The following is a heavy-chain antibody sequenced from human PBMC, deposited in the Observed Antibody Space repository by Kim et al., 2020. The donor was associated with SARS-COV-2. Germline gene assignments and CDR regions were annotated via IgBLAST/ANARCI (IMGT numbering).Heavy chain of an antibody. Sequence: GGSLRLSCAASGFTFSNAWMSWVRQAPGKGLEWVGRIKSKTDGGTTDYAAPVKGRFTISRDDSKNTLYLQMNSLKTEDTAVYYCTTDLPPPTWWELPDYFDYWGQGTLVTVSS. D-gene: IGHD1-26*01. CDR1: GFTFSNAW. CDR3: TTDLPPPTWWELPDYFDY. CDR2: IKSKTDGGTT. J-gene: IGHJ4*02. V-gene: IGHV3-15*01.